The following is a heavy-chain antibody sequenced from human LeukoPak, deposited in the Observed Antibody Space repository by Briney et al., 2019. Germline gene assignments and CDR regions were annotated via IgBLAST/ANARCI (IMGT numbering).Heavy chain of an antibody. CDR2: IYSGGST. J-gene: IGHJ4*02. CDR1: GFTVSSNY. Sequence: GGSLRLSCAASGFTVSSNYMSWVRQAPGKGLEWVSVIYSGGSTYYADSVKGRFTISRDNSKNTLYLQMNSLRAEDTAVYYCARDPSGYSLKYYFDYWGQGTLVTVSS. D-gene: IGHD3-22*01. V-gene: IGHV3-66*01. CDR3: ARDPSGYSLKYYFDY.